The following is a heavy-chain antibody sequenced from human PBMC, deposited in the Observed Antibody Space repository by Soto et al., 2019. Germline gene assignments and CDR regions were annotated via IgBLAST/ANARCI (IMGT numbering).Heavy chain of an antibody. D-gene: IGHD1-1*01. CDR1: SGSISTRNW. CDR3: ARGTGTTESPYDS. J-gene: IGHJ4*02. Sequence: QVQLQESGPGLVKPSETLSLTCTVSSGSISTRNWLSWVRQSPGKGLEWIGEVYHSGSINYSPSLTSRLTISVDKSKNQFSLKLRSVTAADTAVYYCARGTGTTESPYDSWGQGTLVTVSS. V-gene: IGHV4-4*02. CDR2: VYHSGSI.